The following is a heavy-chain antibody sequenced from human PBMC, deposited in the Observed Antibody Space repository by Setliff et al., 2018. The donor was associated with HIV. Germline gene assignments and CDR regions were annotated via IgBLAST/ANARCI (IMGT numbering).Heavy chain of an antibody. D-gene: IGHD3-22*01. CDR1: GFTFDNVD. V-gene: IGHV3-23*01. J-gene: IGHJ3*02. CDR3: VKKERSPMIVVAIDAFDI. Sequence: PGGSLRLSCAASGFTFDNVDMNWVRQAPGKGPEWVSSISKNSFSIYYTDYLDSVKGRFTISRDNSKNTLYLQMSSLRAEDTAVYYCVKKERSPMIVVAIDAFDIWGQGTMVTVSS. CDR2: ISKNSFSI.